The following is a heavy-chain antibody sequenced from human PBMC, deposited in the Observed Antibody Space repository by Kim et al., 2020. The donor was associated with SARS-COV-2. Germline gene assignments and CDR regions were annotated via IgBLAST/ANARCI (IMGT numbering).Heavy chain of an antibody. J-gene: IGHJ4*02. CDR1: GFIFSGYA. D-gene: IGHD3-9*01. Sequence: GGSLRLSCAASGFIFSGYAMNWVRQAPGKGLEWVSVIYTSSSRTTYYADSVKGRFTISRDNSKNMLYLQMDSLGAEDTAVYYCAKPGGNFDPYYFDYWGKGTLVTVSS. CDR3: AKPGGNFDPYYFDY. CDR2: IYTSSSRT. V-gene: IGHV3-23*03.